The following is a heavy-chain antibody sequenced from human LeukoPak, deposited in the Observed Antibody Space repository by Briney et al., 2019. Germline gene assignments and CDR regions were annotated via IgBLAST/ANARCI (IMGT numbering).Heavy chain of an antibody. CDR3: ARVQQQLVLPDY. CDR2: IYNSGST. V-gene: IGHV4-59*01. J-gene: IGHJ4*02. D-gene: IGHD6-13*01. Sequence: SETLSLTCTVSGGSISSYYWSWIRQPPGKGLEWIGYIYNSGSTNYNPSLKSRVTISVDTSKNQFSLKLSSVTAADTAVYYCARVQQQLVLPDYWGQGTLVTVSS. CDR1: GGSISSYY.